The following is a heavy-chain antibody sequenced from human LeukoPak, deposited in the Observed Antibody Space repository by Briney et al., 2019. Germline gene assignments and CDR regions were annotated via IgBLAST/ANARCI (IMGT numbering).Heavy chain of an antibody. CDR1: GFTFSGFW. CDR2: IRGSGGST. D-gene: IGHD1-26*01. CDR3: AKLSGSYDGGYY. J-gene: IGHJ4*02. V-gene: IGHV3-23*01. Sequence: GGSLRLSCAVSGFTFSGFWMSWSRQAPGKGLEWVSAIRGSGGSTYYADSVKGRFTISRDNSKNTLYLQMNSLRAEDTAVYYCAKLSGSYDGGYYWGQGTLVTVSS.